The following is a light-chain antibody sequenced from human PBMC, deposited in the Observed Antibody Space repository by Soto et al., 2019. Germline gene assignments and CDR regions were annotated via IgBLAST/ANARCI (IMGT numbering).Light chain of an antibody. CDR3: CSYAGSYTFVV. CDR1: SSDVGGYNY. Sequence: QSVLTQPRSVSGSPGQSVTISCAGTSSDVGGYNYVSWYQQHPGKAPKLIIYDVNERPSGVPDRFSGSKSGNTASLTISGLQAEDEADYYCCSYAGSYTFVVFGGGTKLTVL. J-gene: IGLJ2*01. CDR2: DVN. V-gene: IGLV2-11*01.